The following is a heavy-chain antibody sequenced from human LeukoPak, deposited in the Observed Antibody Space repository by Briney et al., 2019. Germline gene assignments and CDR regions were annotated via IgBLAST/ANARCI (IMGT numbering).Heavy chain of an antibody. Sequence: GGSGRLSCAASGFTFSSYEMNWVRQAPGKGLEWVSYISSSGSTTYYADSVKGRFTISRDNPKNSLYLQMNSLRAEDTAVYYCARGIGFDPWGQGTLVTVSP. CDR1: GFTFSSYE. V-gene: IGHV3-48*03. CDR3: ARGIGFDP. J-gene: IGHJ5*02. CDR2: ISSSGSTT.